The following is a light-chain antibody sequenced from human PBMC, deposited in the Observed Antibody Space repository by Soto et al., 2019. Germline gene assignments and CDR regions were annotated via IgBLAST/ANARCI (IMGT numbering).Light chain of an antibody. J-gene: IGKJ1*01. V-gene: IGKV3-15*01. CDR2: GAS. CDR3: QQYNNWPRT. Sequence: EIVLTQSPVSLSVSAGGPVPLSCRASQSIRTNVAWYQQIPGQAPRLLIYGASTRATGIPARFSGSGSGTEFTLTISSLQSEDFAVYYCQQYNNWPRTFGQVTKVDIK. CDR1: QSIRTN.